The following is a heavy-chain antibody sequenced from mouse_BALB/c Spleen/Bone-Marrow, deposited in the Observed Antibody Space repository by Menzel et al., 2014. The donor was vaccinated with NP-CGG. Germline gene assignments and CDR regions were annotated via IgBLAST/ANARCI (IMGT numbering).Heavy chain of an antibody. D-gene: IGHD4-1*01. CDR2: INPGSGGT. J-gene: IGHJ2*01. CDR1: GYAFTNYL. V-gene: IGHV1-54*01. CDR3: ATNWGDY. Sequence: QVHVKQSGAALVRPGTSVKVSCKASGYAFTNYLIDGVKQRPGQGLEWIGVINPGSGGTTYNEKFKGRTTLTADKSSNTAYMQLSSLTSDDSAVYFCATNWGDYWGQGTTLTVSS.